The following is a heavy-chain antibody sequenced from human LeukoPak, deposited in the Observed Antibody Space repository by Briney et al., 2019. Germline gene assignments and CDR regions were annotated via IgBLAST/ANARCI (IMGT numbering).Heavy chain of an antibody. Sequence: GGSLRLSCAASGFTFSSYGMHWVRQAPGKGLEWVAVIWYDGSNKYYADSVKGRFTISRDNSKNTLYLQMNSLRADDTAVYYCAKQMSTVTFTPFDYWGQGTLVTVSS. CDR1: GFTFSSYG. V-gene: IGHV3-33*06. CDR2: IWYDGSNK. D-gene: IGHD4-17*01. CDR3: AKQMSTVTFTPFDY. J-gene: IGHJ4*02.